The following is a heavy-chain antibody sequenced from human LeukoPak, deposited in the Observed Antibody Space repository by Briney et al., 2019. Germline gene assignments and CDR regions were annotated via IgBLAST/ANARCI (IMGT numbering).Heavy chain of an antibody. Sequence: SETLSLTCTVSGGSISSYYWSWIRQPPGKGLEWIGYIYYSGSTNYNPSLNSRVTISVDTSKNQFSLKLSSVTAADTAVYYCARGGYGRYFDLWGRGTLVTVSS. V-gene: IGHV4-59*01. CDR2: IYYSGST. J-gene: IGHJ2*01. D-gene: IGHD4-17*01. CDR1: GGSISSYY. CDR3: ARGGYGRYFDL.